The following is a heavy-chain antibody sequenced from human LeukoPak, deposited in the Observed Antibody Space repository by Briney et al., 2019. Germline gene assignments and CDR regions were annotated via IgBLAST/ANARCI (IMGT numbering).Heavy chain of an antibody. V-gene: IGHV3-23*01. Sequence: PGGSLRLSCGASGFTFSNYAMSWVRQAPGKGLERVSGISGSGGSTYYTDSMKGRFTISRDNSKNTLYLQMNSLRADDTAVYFCARAGQQLVPYYFNYWGQGILVTVSS. CDR2: ISGSGGST. CDR1: GFTFSNYA. D-gene: IGHD6-13*01. J-gene: IGHJ4*02. CDR3: ARAGQQLVPYYFNY.